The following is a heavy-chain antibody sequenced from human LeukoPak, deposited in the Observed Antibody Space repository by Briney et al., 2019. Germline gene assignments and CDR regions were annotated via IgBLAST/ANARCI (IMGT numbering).Heavy chain of an antibody. D-gene: IGHD2/OR15-2a*01. CDR2: IKPDGSEK. CDR3: ARDRVDDYFFFDF. CDR1: GFTFTNYW. V-gene: IGHV3-7*03. J-gene: IGHJ4*02. Sequence: GGPLRLSCAASGFTFTNYWMNWVRQTPGKGLEWVANIKPDGSEKYYVDSVKGRFTISRDNAKNSLYLQMDSLRAEDTAVYYCARDRVDDYFFFDFWGQGTLVTVSS.